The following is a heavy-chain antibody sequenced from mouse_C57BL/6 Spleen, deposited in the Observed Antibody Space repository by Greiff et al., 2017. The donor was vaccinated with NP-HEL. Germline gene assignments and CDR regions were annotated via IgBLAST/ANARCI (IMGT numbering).Heavy chain of an antibody. J-gene: IGHJ2*01. CDR3: ARGFLITTVVVPFDY. D-gene: IGHD1-1*01. V-gene: IGHV1-53*01. CDR1: GYTFTSYW. Sequence: QVQLQQPGTELVKPGASVKLSCKASGYTFTSYWMHWVKQRPGQGLEWIGNINPSNGGTNYNEKFKSKATLTVDKSSSTAYMQLSSLTSEDSAVYYCARGFLITTVVVPFDYWGQGTTLTVSS. CDR2: INPSNGGT.